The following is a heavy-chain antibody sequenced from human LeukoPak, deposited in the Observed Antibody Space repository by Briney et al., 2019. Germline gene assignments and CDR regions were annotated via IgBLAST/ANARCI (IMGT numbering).Heavy chain of an antibody. V-gene: IGHV3-30*18. J-gene: IGHJ4*02. CDR1: GFTFSSYG. D-gene: IGHD1-26*01. CDR3: AKCNPKWERTVYFDY. Sequence: PGGSLRLSCAASGFTFSSYGMHWVRQAPGKGLEWVAVISYDGSNKYYADSVKGRFTISRDNSKNTLYLQMNSLRAEDTAVYYCAKCNPKWERTVYFDYWGQGTLVTVSS. CDR2: ISYDGSNK.